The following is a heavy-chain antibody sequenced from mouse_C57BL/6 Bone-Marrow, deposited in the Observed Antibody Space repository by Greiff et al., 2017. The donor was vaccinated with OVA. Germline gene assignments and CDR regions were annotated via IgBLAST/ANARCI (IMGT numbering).Heavy chain of an antibody. J-gene: IGHJ1*03. V-gene: IGHV2-6*01. Sequence: VQVVESGPGLVAPSQSLSITCTVSGFSLTSYGVDWVRQSPGKGLEWLGVIWGVGSTNYNSALKSRLSISKDNSKSQVFLKMNSLQTDDTAMYYCAIYTTVSSGGYFDVWGTGTTVTVSS. CDR1: GFSLTSYG. D-gene: IGHD1-1*01. CDR3: AIYTTVSSGGYFDV. CDR2: IWGVGST.